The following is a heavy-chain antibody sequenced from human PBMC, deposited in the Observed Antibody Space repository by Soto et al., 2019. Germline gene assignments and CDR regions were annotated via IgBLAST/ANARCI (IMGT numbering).Heavy chain of an antibody. D-gene: IGHD1-26*01. J-gene: IGHJ4*02. CDR2: IKQDGSET. Sequence: EVQLVESGGGLVQPGGSLRLSCAASGFTFSSNWISWVRQAPGKGLEWVANIKQDGSETYYVDSVTGRFTISKDNAKNSLYLQMNSLRAEDTAVYYCASLDSAKAPGYWGRGTLVIVSS. V-gene: IGHV3-7*01. CDR3: ASLDSAKAPGY. CDR1: GFTFSSNW.